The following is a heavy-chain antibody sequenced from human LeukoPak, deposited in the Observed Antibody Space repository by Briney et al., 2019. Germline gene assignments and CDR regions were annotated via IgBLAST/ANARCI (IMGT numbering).Heavy chain of an antibody. Sequence: GGSLRLSCAASGFTFSSYWMHWVRHAPGKGLLWVSRINTDGSSTTYADSVKGRFTISRDNAKNTLYLQMNSLRAEDTAVFYCARGGVYSTSAVDYWGQGTLVTVSS. D-gene: IGHD6-6*01. V-gene: IGHV3-74*01. J-gene: IGHJ4*02. CDR3: ARGGVYSTSAVDY. CDR2: INTDGSST. CDR1: GFTFSSYW.